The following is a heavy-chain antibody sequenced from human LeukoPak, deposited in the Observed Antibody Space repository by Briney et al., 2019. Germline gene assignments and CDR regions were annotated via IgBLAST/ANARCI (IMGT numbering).Heavy chain of an antibody. J-gene: IGHJ6*02. D-gene: IGHD3-3*01. CDR1: GYTFTGYY. CDR2: INPNSGGT. Sequence: ASVKVSCKASGYTFTGYYMHWVRQAPGQGLEWMGWINPNSGGTNYAQKFQGWVTMTRDTSISTAYIELSRLRSDDTAVYYCARDRVSYASWSAYLSCYSYGIDVWGQGTPVTVSS. CDR3: ARDRVSYASWSAYLSCYSYGIDV. V-gene: IGHV1-2*04.